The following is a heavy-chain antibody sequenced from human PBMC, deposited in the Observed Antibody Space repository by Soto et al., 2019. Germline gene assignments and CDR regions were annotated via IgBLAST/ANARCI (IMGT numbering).Heavy chain of an antibody. V-gene: IGHV1-69*12. CDR2: IIPIFGTA. D-gene: IGHD4-17*01. J-gene: IGHJ6*02. CDR3: ARGYGGNAYYYYGMDV. CDR1: GGTFSSYA. Sequence: QVQLVQSGAEVKKPGSSVKVSCKASGGTFSSYAISWVRQAPGQGLGWMGGIIPIFGTANYAQKFQGRVTITADESTSPAYMELSSLRSEDTAVYYCARGYGGNAYYYYGMDVWGQGTTVTVSS.